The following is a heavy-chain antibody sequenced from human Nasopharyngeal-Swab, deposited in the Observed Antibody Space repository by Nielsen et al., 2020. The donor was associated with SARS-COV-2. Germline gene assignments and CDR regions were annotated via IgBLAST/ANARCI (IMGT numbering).Heavy chain of an antibody. CDR1: GFTFSRYW. Sequence: GESLKLSCAGPGFTFSRYWMSWVRHAPGKGLEWVANIKEDGSDKYYVDSVNGRFTISNDNAKNSLYLQMNSLRAEDTAVYCCARDPPFTGDYYFDYWGQGTLVTVSS. CDR2: IKEDGSDK. J-gene: IGHJ4*02. D-gene: IGHD7-27*01. V-gene: IGHV3-7*01. CDR3: ARDPPFTGDYYFDY.